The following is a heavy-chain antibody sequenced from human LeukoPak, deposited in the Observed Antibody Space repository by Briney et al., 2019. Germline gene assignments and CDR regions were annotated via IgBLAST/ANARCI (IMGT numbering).Heavy chain of an antibody. CDR1: GGSISSYY. V-gene: IGHV4-59*08. Sequence: SETLSLTCIVSGGSISSYYWSWIRQPPGKGLEWIGYIYYSGSTNYNPSLKSRVTISVDTSKNQFSLKLSSVTAADTAVYYCARSVDTAMVGYYYYYMDVWGKGTTVTVSS. J-gene: IGHJ6*03. CDR3: ARSVDTAMVGYYYYYMDV. D-gene: IGHD5-18*01. CDR2: IYYSGST.